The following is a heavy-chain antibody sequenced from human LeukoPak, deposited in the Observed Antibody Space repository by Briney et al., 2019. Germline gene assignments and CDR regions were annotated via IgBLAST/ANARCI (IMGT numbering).Heavy chain of an antibody. CDR2: TYYRSKWYN. CDR1: GDSVSSNSAA. D-gene: IGHD1-7*01. CDR3: ARGGDRYNWNYVPFDY. J-gene: IGHJ4*02. Sequence: SQTLSLTCAISGDSVSSNSAAWNWFRQSPSRGLGWLGRTYYRSKWYNDYAVSVKSRITINPDTSKNQFSLQLNSVTPEDTAVYYCARGGDRYNWNYVPFDYWGQGTLVTVSS. V-gene: IGHV6-1*01.